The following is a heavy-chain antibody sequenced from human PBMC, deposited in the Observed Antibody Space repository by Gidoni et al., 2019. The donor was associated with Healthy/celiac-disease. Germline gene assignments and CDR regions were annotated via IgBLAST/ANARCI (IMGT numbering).Heavy chain of an antibody. J-gene: IGHJ4*02. CDR3: AKAPPYDYGDPS. D-gene: IGHD4-17*01. CDR1: GSPFSSYA. Sequence: EVQLVESGGGLLQPGGSLRLSLAASGSPFSSYAMSWVRQAPGKGLEWVSAISGSGGSTYYADSVKGRFTISRDNSKNTLYLQMNSLRAEDTAVYYCAKAPPYDYGDPSWGQGTLVTVSS. CDR2: ISGSGGST. V-gene: IGHV3-23*04.